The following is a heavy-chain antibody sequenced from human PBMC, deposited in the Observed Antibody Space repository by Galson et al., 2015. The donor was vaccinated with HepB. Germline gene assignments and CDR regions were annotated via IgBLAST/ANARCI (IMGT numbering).Heavy chain of an antibody. J-gene: IGHJ5*02. CDR1: GFSIRSSGLS. V-gene: IGHV2-5*02. CDR2: IYWDDTK. Sequence: PALVKPTQTLTLTCTFSGFSIRSSGLSVAWIRQSPGKALQWLALIYWDDTKRYSPSLRSRITVTKDASKEQVVLTMTNMDPVDTGTYYCIHSSSGSDYGPWGQGIVVTFSS. CDR3: IHSSSGSDYGP. D-gene: IGHD3-16*01.